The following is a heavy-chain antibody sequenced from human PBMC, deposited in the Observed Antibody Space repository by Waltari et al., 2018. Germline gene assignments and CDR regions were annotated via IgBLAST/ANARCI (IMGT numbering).Heavy chain of an antibody. D-gene: IGHD3-10*01. Sequence: QVQLVQSGAEVKKPGSSVKVSCKASGGTFSSYAISWVGQAPGQGLEWMGRIILIFGTANYAQKFKGRVTSTADESTSTAYMELSSLRSEDTAVYYCARGPGSEADYWGQGTLVTVSS. V-gene: IGHV1-69*18. CDR3: ARGPGSEADY. CDR1: GGTFSSYA. J-gene: IGHJ4*02. CDR2: IILIFGTA.